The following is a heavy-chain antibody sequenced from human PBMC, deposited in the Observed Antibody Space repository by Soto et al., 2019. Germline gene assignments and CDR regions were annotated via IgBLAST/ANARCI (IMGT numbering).Heavy chain of an antibody. CDR2: IIPISETT. Sequence: QVQLVQSGAEVKKPGSSVKVSCKASGGTFSSYAISWVRQAPGQGLEWMGGIIPISETTNYAQKFQGRVTITADASKRTAYMELSSLRSEDTAVYYCARSQGSSTSLEIYYYYYYGMDVWGQGTTVTVSS. D-gene: IGHD2-2*01. J-gene: IGHJ6*02. CDR1: GGTFSSYA. V-gene: IGHV1-69*01. CDR3: ARSQGSSTSLEIYYYYYYGMDV.